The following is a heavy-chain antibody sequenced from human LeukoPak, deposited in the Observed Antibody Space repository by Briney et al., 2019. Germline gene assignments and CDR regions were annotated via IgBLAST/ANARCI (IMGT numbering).Heavy chain of an antibody. Sequence: PGGSLRLSCAASGFTFSSYSMNWVRQAPGKGLEWVSSISGSSSYIYYADSVKGRFTISRDNAKNSLYLQMNSLRAEDTAVYYCARDQGSGWYYFDYWGQGTLVTVSS. CDR1: GFTFSSYS. J-gene: IGHJ4*02. V-gene: IGHV3-21*01. CDR3: ARDQGSGWYYFDY. CDR2: ISGSSSYI. D-gene: IGHD6-19*01.